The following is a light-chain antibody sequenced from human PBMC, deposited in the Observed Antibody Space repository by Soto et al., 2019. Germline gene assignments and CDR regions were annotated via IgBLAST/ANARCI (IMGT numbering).Light chain of an antibody. V-gene: IGLV2-23*03. Sequence: QSALTQPASVSGSPGQSITISCTGTSSDVGSYDLVSWYQQHPGKAPKVMIYEGNKRPSGISNRFSGSKSGNTASLTVSGLQAEDEADYYCCSYAGSTTLVVFGGGTQLTVL. CDR1: SSDVGSYDL. CDR2: EGN. CDR3: CSYAGSTTLVV. J-gene: IGLJ2*01.